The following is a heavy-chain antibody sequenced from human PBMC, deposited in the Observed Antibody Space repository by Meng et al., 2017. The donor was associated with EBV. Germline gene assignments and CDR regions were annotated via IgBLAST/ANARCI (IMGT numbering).Heavy chain of an antibody. CDR1: GDNFNNFG. CDR3: VRDLWLRIGECV. CDR2: ITPVFGIA. J-gene: IGHJ4*02. V-gene: IGHV1-69*17. D-gene: IGHD5-12*01. Sequence: VPLMEARVGVKKPGSPVKGSRKGSGDNFNNFGISWGRQAPGQGLEWIGDITPVFGIANYAESFQGRVTISADTSTRTAYMDLSSLRSDDTAVYYCVRDLWLRIGECVWGQGTLVTVSS.